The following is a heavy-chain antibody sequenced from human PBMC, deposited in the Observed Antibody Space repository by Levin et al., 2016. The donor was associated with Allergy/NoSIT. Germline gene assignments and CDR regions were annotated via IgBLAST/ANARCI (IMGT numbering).Heavy chain of an antibody. V-gene: IGHV3-NL1*01. D-gene: IGHD3-10*01. J-gene: IGHJ3*01. Sequence: GGSLRLSCAASGFTFSSYGMHWVRQAPGKGLDWVSVIGTDGGGIRYADSVNGRFTISRDTSKNTVYLEMNSLRAEDTALYYCAKYRAPAPSRAFDVWGPGTLLTVSS. CDR2: IGTDGGGI. CDR3: AKYRAPAPSRAFDV. CDR1: GFTFSSYG.